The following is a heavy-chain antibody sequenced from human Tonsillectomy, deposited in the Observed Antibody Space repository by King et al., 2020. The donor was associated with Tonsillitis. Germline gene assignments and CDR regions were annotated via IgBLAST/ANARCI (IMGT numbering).Heavy chain of an antibody. CDR3: TTVSS. CDR1: GFTFSNAW. V-gene: IGHV3-15*01. J-gene: IGHJ5*02. Sequence: QLVQSGGGLVKPGGSLRLSCAASGFTFSNAWMSWVRQAPGKGLEWVGRIKSNNDGGTTDYAAPVKGRFTISRDDSKNTLYLQMNSLKTEDTAVYYCTTVSSLGQGTLFTVSS. CDR2: IKSNNDGGTT.